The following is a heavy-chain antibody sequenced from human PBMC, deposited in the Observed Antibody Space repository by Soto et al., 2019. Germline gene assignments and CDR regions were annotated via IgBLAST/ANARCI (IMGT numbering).Heavy chain of an antibody. CDR1: GFPFSSYA. CDR2: FCSMGGCS. D-gene: IGHD4-17*01. J-gene: IGHJ6*03. Sequence: PGGSLTLSCAASGFPFSSYAKHWVRQAPRLGLVFVSSFCSMGGCSYLAISVQGRFTISRDNSKYSLYLQMGSLRAEDMAVYYGARGDGDWAADYFYMDVWGKGTTVTVSS. CDR3: ARGDGDWAADYFYMDV. V-gene: IGHV3-64*01.